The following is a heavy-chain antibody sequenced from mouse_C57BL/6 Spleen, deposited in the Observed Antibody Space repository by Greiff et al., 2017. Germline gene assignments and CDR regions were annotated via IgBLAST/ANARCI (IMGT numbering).Heavy chain of an antibody. Sequence: EVQVVESGGGLVKPGGSLKLSCAASGFTFSDYGMHWVRQAPEKGLEWVAYISSGSSTIYYADTVKGRFTISRDNAKNTLFLQMTSLRSEDTAMYYCARLGRYWYFDVWGTGTTVTVSS. CDR2: ISSGSSTI. D-gene: IGHD4-1*01. CDR3: ARLGRYWYFDV. J-gene: IGHJ1*03. V-gene: IGHV5-17*01. CDR1: GFTFSDYG.